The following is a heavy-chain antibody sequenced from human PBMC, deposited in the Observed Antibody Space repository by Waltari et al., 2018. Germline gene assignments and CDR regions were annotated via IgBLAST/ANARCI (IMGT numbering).Heavy chain of an antibody. D-gene: IGHD2-8*01. J-gene: IGHJ4*02. CDR3: AKDGGVYANDY. CDR1: GFTFSSYA. Sequence: EVQLLESGGGLVQPGGSLRLSCAASGFTFSSYAMSWVRQAPGKGREWFSAISVSGGSTYSADSVKGRFTISRDNSKNTLYLQMNSLRAEDTAVYYCAKDGGVYANDYWGQGTLVTVSS. CDR2: ISVSGGST. V-gene: IGHV3-23*01.